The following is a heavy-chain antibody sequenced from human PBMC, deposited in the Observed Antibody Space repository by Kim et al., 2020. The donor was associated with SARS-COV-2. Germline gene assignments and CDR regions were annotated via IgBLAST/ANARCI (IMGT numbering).Heavy chain of an antibody. CDR2: INHSGST. V-gene: IGHV4-34*01. D-gene: IGHD3-22*01. CDR1: GGSFSGYY. J-gene: IGHJ3*02. CDR3: ARANYYDDYAFDI. Sequence: SETLSLTCAVYGGSFSGYYWSWIRQPPGKGLEWIGEINHSGSTNYNPSLKSRVTISVDTSKNQFSLKLSSVTAADTAVYYCARANYYDDYAFDIWGQGTMVTVSS.